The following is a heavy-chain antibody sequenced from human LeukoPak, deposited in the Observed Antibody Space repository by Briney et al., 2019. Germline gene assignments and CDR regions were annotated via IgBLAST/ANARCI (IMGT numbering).Heavy chain of an antibody. CDR1: GYTLTGYY. J-gene: IGHJ6*03. CDR3: ARQYYDILTGYQTYYYYYMDV. D-gene: IGHD3-9*01. CDR2: INPNSGGT. V-gene: IGHV1-2*02. Sequence: ASVKLSCKASGYTLTGYYMHWVRQAPGQGLEWMGWINPNSGGTNYAQKFQGRVTMTRDTSISTVYMELSRLRSDDTAVYYCARQYYDILTGYQTYYYYYMDVWGKGTTVTISS.